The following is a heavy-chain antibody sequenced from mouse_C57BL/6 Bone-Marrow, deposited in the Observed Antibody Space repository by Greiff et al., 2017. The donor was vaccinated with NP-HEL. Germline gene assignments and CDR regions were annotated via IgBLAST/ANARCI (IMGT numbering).Heavy chain of an antibody. CDR1: GYTFTSYW. J-gene: IGHJ1*03. CDR3: ARGGLWYFDV. V-gene: IGHV1-50*01. CDR2: IDPSDSYT. Sequence: VQLQQPGAELVKPGASVKLSCKASGYTFTSYWMQWVKQRPGQGLEWIGEIDPSDSYTNYNQKFKGKATLTVDTSSSTAYMQLSSLTSEDSAVYYCARGGLWYFDVWCTGTTVTVSS.